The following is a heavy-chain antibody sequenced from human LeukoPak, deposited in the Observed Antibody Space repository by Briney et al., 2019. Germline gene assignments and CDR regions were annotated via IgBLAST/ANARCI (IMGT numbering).Heavy chain of an antibody. D-gene: IGHD3-10*01. J-gene: IGHJ4*02. Sequence: SETLSLTCTVSGGSISNYYWSWIRQPPGKGLEWIGHIYYSGATKYNPSLKSRITISVDTSKSQFSLKLSSVTAAATAVYYCARSVMVRGVGELDYWGQGTLVTVSS. V-gene: IGHV4-59*12. CDR2: IYYSGAT. CDR1: GGSISNYY. CDR3: ARSVMVRGVGELDY.